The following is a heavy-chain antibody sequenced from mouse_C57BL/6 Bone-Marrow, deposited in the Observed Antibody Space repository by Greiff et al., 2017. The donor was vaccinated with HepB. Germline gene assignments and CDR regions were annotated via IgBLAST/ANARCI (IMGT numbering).Heavy chain of an antibody. CDR3: ARKDYYGSSPWFAY. CDR1: GFTFSDYG. D-gene: IGHD1-1*01. J-gene: IGHJ3*01. CDR2: ISSGSSTI. Sequence: DVHLVESGGGLVKPGGSLKLSCAASGFTFSDYGMHWVRQAPEKGLEWVAYISSGSSTIYYADTVKGRFTISRDNAKNTLFLQMTSLRSEDTAMYYCARKDYYGSSPWFAYWGQGTLVTVSA. V-gene: IGHV5-17*01.